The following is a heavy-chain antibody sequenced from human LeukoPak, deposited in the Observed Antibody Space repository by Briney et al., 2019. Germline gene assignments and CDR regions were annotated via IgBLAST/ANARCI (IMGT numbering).Heavy chain of an antibody. CDR3: ARSVGGGYYFDY. CDR1: GFTFSSYG. J-gene: IGHJ4*02. V-gene: IGHV3-21*01. CDR2: ISSSSSYI. D-gene: IGHD3-16*01. Sequence: GGSLRLSCAASGFTFSSYGMSWVRQAPGKGLEWVSSISSSSSYIYYADSVKGRFTISRDNAKNSLYLQMNSLRAEDTAVYYCARSVGGGYYFDYWGQGTLVTVSS.